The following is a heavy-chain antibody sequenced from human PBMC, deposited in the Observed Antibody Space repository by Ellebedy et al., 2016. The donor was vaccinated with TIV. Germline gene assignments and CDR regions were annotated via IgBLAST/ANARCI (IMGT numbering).Heavy chain of an antibody. D-gene: IGHD5-18*01. CDR3: ATKGNVDTAMVDFDY. CDR1: GGTFSSYA. CDR2: IIPILGIA. Sequence: SVKVSCXASGGTFSSYAISWVRQAPGQGLEWMGRIIPILGIANYAQKFQGRVTITADKSTSTAYMELSSLRSEDTAVYYCATKGNVDTAMVDFDYWGQGTLVTVSS. J-gene: IGHJ4*02. V-gene: IGHV1-69*04.